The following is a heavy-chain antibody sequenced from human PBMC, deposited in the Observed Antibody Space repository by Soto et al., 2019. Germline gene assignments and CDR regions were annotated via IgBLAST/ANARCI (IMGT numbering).Heavy chain of an antibody. CDR1: GYTFTSYA. Sequence: ASVEVSCKASGYTFTSYAMHWVRQAPGQRLEWMGWINAGNGNTKYSQKFQGRVTITRDTSASTAYMELSSLRSEDTAVYYCARLHGYCISSSCHGNYAMDVWGQGTTVTVSS. V-gene: IGHV1-3*01. CDR2: INAGNGNT. J-gene: IGHJ6*02. CDR3: ARLHGYCISSSCHGNYAMDV. D-gene: IGHD2-2*01.